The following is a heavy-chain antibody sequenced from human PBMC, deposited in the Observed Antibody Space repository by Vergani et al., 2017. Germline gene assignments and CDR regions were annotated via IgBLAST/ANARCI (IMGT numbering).Heavy chain of an antibody. V-gene: IGHV4-34*01. CDR3: ARGWVVVAATPAYFRY. Sequence: QVQLQQWGAGLLKPSETLSLTCAVDGGSFSGYYWSGIRQPPGKGLGWIGEINHSGSTNYNPSLKSRVTISVDTSKNQFSLKLSSVTAADTAVYYCARGWVVVAATPAYFRYWGQGTLVTVSS. CDR2: INHSGST. J-gene: IGHJ4*02. D-gene: IGHD2-15*01. CDR1: GGSFSGYY.